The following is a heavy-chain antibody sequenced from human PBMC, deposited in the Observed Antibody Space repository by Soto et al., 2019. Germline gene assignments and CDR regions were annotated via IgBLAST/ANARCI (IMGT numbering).Heavy chain of an antibody. J-gene: IGHJ4*02. CDR3: ARQYYYYDSSGYDYFDY. CDR2: IYYSGST. Sequence: ETLSLTCTVSGGSISSSSYYWSWIRQPPGKGLEWIGYIYYSGSTNYNPSLKSRVTISVDTSKNQFSLKLSSVTAADTAVYYCARQYYYYDSSGYDYFDYWGQGTLVTVSS. CDR1: GGSISSSSYY. D-gene: IGHD3-22*01. V-gene: IGHV4-61*05.